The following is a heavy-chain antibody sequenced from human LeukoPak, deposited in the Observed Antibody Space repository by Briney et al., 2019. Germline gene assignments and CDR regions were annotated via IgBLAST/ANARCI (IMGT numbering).Heavy chain of an antibody. J-gene: IGHJ3*02. V-gene: IGHV1-69*04. CDR3: ASGGSAGSDAFDI. CDR2: IIPILGIA. D-gene: IGHD1-26*01. CDR1: GGTFSSYA. Sequence: SVKVSCKASGGTFSSYAISWVRQAPGQGLEWMGRIIPILGIANYAQKFQGRVTITADKSTSTAYMELSSLRSEDTAVYYCASGGSAGSDAFDIWGQGTMVTVSS.